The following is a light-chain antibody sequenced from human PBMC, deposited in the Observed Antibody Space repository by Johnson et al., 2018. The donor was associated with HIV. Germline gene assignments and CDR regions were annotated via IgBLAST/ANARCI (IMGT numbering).Light chain of an antibody. CDR3: GTWDSSLSAGGV. V-gene: IGLV1-51*01. CDR2: DNN. CDR1: SSNIGNNY. Sequence: QPVLTQPPSVSAAPGQKVTISCSGSSSNIGNNYVSWYQQLPGTAPTLLIYDNNKRPSGIPDRFSGSKSGTSATLGITGLQTGDEADYYCGTWDSSLSAGGVFGTGTKVTVL. J-gene: IGLJ1*01.